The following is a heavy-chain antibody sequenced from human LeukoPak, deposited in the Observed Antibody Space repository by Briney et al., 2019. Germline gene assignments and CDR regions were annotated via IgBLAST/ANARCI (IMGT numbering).Heavy chain of an antibody. D-gene: IGHD5-18*01. CDR2: IIPIFGTA. CDR1: GYTFTSYY. J-gene: IGHJ4*02. CDR3: ARDLEGVDTAMGD. V-gene: IGHV1-69*13. Sequence: SVKVSCKASGYTFTSYYMHWVRQAPGQGLEWMGGIIPIFGTANYAQKFQGRVTITADESTSTAYMELSSLRSEDTAVYYCARDLEGVDTAMGDWGQGTLVTVSS.